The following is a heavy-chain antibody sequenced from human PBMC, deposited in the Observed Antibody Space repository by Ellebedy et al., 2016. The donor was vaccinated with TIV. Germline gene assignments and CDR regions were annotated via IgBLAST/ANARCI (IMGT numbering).Heavy chain of an antibody. CDR1: GFTFGDYA. D-gene: IGHD2-15*01. Sequence: PGGSLRLSCTASGFTFGDYAMTWFRQAPGKGLEWVGFIRSKAFGGSTEYAAFVKGRFTVSRDDSKSIAYLQMNSLKTEDTAVYYCTRSLGTYYSYNCFDPWGKGTLVTVSS. CDR3: TRSLGTYYSYNCFDP. V-gene: IGHV3-49*03. CDR2: IRSKAFGGST. J-gene: IGHJ5*02.